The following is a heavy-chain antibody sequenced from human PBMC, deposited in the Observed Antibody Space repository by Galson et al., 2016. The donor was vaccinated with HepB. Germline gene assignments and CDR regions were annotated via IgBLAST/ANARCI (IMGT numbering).Heavy chain of an antibody. J-gene: IGHJ4*02. D-gene: IGHD3-10*01. CDR1: WDSVSSNSAA. CDR2: TYYRSKWYN. Sequence: CAISWDSVSSNSAAWNWIRQSPSRGLEWLGRTYYRSKWYNDYAVSVRSRITINPDTSKNQFSLHLNSVTAADTAVYYCSRTGSSMVRGDRGMAFDYWAQGTLVTVSS. CDR3: SRTGSSMVRGDRGMAFDY. V-gene: IGHV6-1*01.